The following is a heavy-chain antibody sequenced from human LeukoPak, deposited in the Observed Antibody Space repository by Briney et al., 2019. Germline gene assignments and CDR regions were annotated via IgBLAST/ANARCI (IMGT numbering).Heavy chain of an antibody. Sequence: GGSLRLSCTASGFSFSGHWMHWARQLPGKGLVWVSRISPTGSTTSYVDSVKGRFTISRDNAQNSMYLQMNSLRVEDTAVYYCTSWGDTTAEYFQRWGQGTLVTVSS. D-gene: IGHD2-21*02. J-gene: IGHJ1*01. CDR1: GFSFSGHW. V-gene: IGHV3-74*01. CDR3: TSWGDTTAEYFQR. CDR2: ISPTGSTT.